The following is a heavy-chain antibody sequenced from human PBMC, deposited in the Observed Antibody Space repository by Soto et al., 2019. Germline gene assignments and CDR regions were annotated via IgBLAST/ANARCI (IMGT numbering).Heavy chain of an antibody. D-gene: IGHD2-15*01. V-gene: IGHV4-59*08. Sequence: QVQLQESGPGLVKPSETLSLTCTVSGASISNYYWSWIRQPPGKRLEWIGYIYYSGNTNYSPSLKSRVTISVDTSKNQFSLKLSSVTAADTAVYYCARLVAEGNVWGKGTTVTVSS. CDR1: GASISNYY. J-gene: IGHJ6*04. CDR3: ARLVAEGNV. CDR2: IYYSGNT.